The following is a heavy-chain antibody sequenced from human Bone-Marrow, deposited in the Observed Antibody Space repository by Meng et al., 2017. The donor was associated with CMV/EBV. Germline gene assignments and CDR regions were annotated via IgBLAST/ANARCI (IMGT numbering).Heavy chain of an antibody. CDR2: INSSYHI. Sequence: ESLKISCAASGFTFSDYTMNWVRQAPGKGLEWVSCINSSYHIFYADSVKGRFTISRDNARKALYLQMNSLGVEDTAVYYCVRGGRTGYYYGLDVWGQGTTVTVSS. V-gene: IGHV3-69-1*01. J-gene: IGHJ6*02. D-gene: IGHD7-27*01. CDR3: VRGGRTGYYYGLDV. CDR1: GFTFSDYT.